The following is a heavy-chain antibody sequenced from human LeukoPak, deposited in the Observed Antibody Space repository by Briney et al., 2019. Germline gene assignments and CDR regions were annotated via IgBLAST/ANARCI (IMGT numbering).Heavy chain of an antibody. V-gene: IGHV1-46*01. Sequence: ASVKVSCKASGYTFTSYYMHWVRQAPGQGLEWMGIINPSGGSTSYAQKFQGRVTMTRDTSTSTVYMELSSLRSEDTAVYYRARDIGYGSGSYSALVFDYWGQGTLVTVSS. CDR1: GYTFTSYY. CDR3: ARDIGYGSGSYSALVFDY. J-gene: IGHJ4*02. D-gene: IGHD3-10*01. CDR2: INPSGGST.